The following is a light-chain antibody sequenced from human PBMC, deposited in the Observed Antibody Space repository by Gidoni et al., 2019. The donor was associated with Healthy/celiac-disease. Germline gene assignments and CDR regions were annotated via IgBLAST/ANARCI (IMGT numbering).Light chain of an antibody. CDR2: GKN. V-gene: IGLV3-19*01. Sequence: SSELTQDPAVSVALGQTVRITCQGDSLRSYYASWYQQKPGQAPVLVIYGKNNRPSGIPDRFSGSSSGNTASFTITGAQAEDEADYYCNSRDSSGPYVVFGGGTKLTVL. CDR1: SLRSYY. J-gene: IGLJ2*01. CDR3: NSRDSSGPYVV.